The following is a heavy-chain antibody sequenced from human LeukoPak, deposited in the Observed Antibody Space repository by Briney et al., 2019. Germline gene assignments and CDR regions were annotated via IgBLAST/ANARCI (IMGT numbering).Heavy chain of an antibody. V-gene: IGHV1-46*01. CDR3: ARDLDSSGRYFDY. CDR1: GYTFTSHY. D-gene: IGHD3-22*01. J-gene: IGHJ4*02. Sequence: ASVKVSCKASGYTFTSHYMHWVRQAPEQGLEWMGIISPSGGSTGYAQKFHGRVTMTRDTSTSTVYMELSSLRSEDTAVYYCARDLDSSGRYFDYWGQGTLVTVSS. CDR2: ISPSGGST.